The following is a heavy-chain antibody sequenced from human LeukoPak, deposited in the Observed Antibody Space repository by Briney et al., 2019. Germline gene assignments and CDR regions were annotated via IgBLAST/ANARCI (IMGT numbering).Heavy chain of an antibody. CDR1: GFNFKSFW. V-gene: IGHV3-7*01. CDR3: AKYPRTFDF. D-gene: IGHD2-2*02. J-gene: IGHJ4*02. Sequence: GGSLRLSCAASGFNFKSFWMSWVRQVPTKGLEWVATIDYDGSGKYYVDSVKGRFTISRDNVKNSLYLEMNSLRAEGTAIYFCAKYPRTFDFWGQGILVTVSS. CDR2: IDYDGSGK.